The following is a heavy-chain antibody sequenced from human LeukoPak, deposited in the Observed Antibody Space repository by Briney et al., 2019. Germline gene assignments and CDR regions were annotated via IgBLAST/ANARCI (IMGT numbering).Heavy chain of an antibody. V-gene: IGHV3-15*01. CDR3: TTVYYGSGSYYNGFDY. CDR2: IKSKSDGGTT. D-gene: IGHD3-10*01. Sequence: GGSLRLSCAASGFTFSNAGMSWVRQAPGKGLEWVGRIKSKSDGGTTDYAVTVKDRFTISRDDSKNTLYMQMNSLKTEDTAVYDCTTVYYGSGSYYNGFDYWGQGTLVTVSS. J-gene: IGHJ4*02. CDR1: GFTFSNAG.